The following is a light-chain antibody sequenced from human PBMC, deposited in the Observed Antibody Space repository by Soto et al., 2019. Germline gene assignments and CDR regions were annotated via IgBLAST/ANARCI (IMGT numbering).Light chain of an antibody. V-gene: IGKV3-11*01. CDR1: QSIISRY. CDR2: DAS. Sequence: EIVLTQSPGTLSLSPGERATLSCRASQSIISRYLAWYQQKPGQAPRLFIYDASNRATGIPARFSGSGSGTDFTLTISSLEPEDFAVYYCQQRNEWPLTFGQGTRLEIK. CDR3: QQRNEWPLT. J-gene: IGKJ5*01.